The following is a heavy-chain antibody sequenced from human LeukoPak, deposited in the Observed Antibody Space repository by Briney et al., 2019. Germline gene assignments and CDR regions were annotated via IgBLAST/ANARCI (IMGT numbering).Heavy chain of an antibody. CDR1: GYRFTSYW. J-gene: IGHJ4*02. V-gene: IGHV5-51*01. Sequence: GESLKISFKGSGYRFTSYWIGWVRPMPGKGLEWMGIIYPGDSDTRYSPSFQGQVTISADKSISTAYLQWSSLKASDTAMYYCARLSRYCSSTSCPFDYWGQGTLVTVSS. D-gene: IGHD2-2*01. CDR3: ARLSRYCSSTSCPFDY. CDR2: IYPGDSDT.